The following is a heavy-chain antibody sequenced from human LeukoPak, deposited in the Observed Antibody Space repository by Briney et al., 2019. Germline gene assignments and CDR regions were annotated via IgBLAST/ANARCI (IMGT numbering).Heavy chain of an antibody. D-gene: IGHD4-17*01. CDR1: GYTFTGYG. CDR3: ARTRPMTTVTYYFDY. J-gene: IGHJ4*02. CDR2: ISAYKGST. Sequence: ASVKVSCKASGYTFTGYGIIWVRQAPGQGLEWLGWISAYKGSTKYPQMFQGRVTVTTDTSTSTAYMELSSLRSEDTAVYYCARTRPMTTVTYYFDYWGQGTLVTVSS. V-gene: IGHV1-18*01.